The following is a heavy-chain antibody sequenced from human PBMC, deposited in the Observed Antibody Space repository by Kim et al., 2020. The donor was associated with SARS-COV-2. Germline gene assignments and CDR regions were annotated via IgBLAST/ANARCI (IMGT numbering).Heavy chain of an antibody. J-gene: IGHJ6*03. CDR1: GFAFNEFY. V-gene: IGHV3-11*01. CDR2: ISSNGNRT. Sequence: GGSLRLSCAASGFAFNEFYMTWIRQVPGKGLEWVSYISSNGNRTQYGDSVRGRFTISRDNAKNLLYLQMISLRAEDTAVYYCARDDCSRGSCPLYYYYM. D-gene: IGHD2-15*01. CDR3: ARDDCSRGSCPLYYYYM.